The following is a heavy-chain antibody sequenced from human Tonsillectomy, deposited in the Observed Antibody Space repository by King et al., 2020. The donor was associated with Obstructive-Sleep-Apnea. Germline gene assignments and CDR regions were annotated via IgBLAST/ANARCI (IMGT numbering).Heavy chain of an antibody. V-gene: IGHV3-21*01. D-gene: IGHD3-10*01. J-gene: IGHJ4*02. Sequence: VQLVESGGGLVKPGGSLRLSCAASGFTFSSYSINWVRQTPGKGLDWVSSITSTGYYIYYSDSVKGRFTNSRDNTKNSLYLQMNSLRAEDTAVYYCARDGGDYYGSGSSNFDYWGQGTLVTVSS. CDR3: ARDGGDYYGSGSSNFDY. CDR1: GFTFSSYS. CDR2: ITSTGYYI.